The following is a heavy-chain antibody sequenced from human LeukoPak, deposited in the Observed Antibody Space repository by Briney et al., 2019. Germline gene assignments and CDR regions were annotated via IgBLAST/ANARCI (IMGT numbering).Heavy chain of an antibody. D-gene: IGHD5-12*01. J-gene: IGHJ5*02. V-gene: IGHV1-69*05. CDR3: ARAKYSASPNWFDP. CDR1: GGTFSSYA. Sequence: ASVKVSCKASGGTFSSYAISWVRQAPGQGLEWMGGIIPIFGTANYAQKFQGRVTITTDESTSTAYMELSSLRSEDTAVYYCARAKYSASPNWFDPWGQGTLVTVSS. CDR2: IIPIFGTA.